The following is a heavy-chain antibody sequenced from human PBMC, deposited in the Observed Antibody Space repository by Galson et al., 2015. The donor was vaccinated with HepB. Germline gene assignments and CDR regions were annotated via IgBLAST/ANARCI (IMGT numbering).Heavy chain of an antibody. J-gene: IGHJ3*02. V-gene: IGHV3-33*08. CDR1: GFTFSSYG. D-gene: IGHD3-10*01. CDR2: IWYDGSNK. Sequence: SLRLSCAASGFTFSSYGMHWVRQAPGKGLEWVAVIWYDGSNKYYADSVKGRFTISRDNSKNTLYLQMNSLRAEDTAVYYCARDRLELLWFGELFPIGAFDIWGQGTMVTVSS. CDR3: ARDRLELLWFGELFPIGAFDI.